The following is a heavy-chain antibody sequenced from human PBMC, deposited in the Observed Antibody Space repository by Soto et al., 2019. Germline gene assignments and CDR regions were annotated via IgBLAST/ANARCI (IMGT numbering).Heavy chain of an antibody. V-gene: IGHV3-53*01. J-gene: IGHJ4*02. D-gene: IGHD1-26*01. CDR1: GLTVSSNY. CDR3: ARGRGSSYFDY. CDR2: LYSGGTT. Sequence: EVQLVESGGGLIQPGGSLRLSCAASGLTVSSNYMSWVRQAPGKGLEWVSVLYSGGTTYYADSLKGRFTISRDNSKITLYLQMNSLRAEDTAVYYCARGRGSSYFDYWGQGTLVTVSS.